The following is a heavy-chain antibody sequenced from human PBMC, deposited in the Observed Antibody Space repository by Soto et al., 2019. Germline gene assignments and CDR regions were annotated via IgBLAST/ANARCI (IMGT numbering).Heavy chain of an antibody. J-gene: IGHJ4*02. V-gene: IGHV3-33*07. Sequence: LRLSCATSVLTFRNYGMFWVHQAPGKGLEWVALIWYDGSKRYYADSVRGRFTISRDDSKSTLYLQMNSLRVEDTAVYHCPRDIGTYPGSYFDYWGQGTPVTVSS. CDR2: IWYDGSKR. CDR3: PRDIGTYPGSYFDY. D-gene: IGHD2-15*01. CDR1: VLTFRNYG.